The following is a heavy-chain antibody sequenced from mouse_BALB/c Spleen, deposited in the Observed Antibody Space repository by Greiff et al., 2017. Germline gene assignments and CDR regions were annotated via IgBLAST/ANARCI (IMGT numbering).Heavy chain of an antibody. V-gene: IGHV2-6-7*01. CDR1: GFSLTGYG. J-gene: IGHJ2*01. Sequence: QVQLKESGPGLVAPSQSLSITCTVSGFSLTGYGVNWVRQPPGKGLEWLGMIWGDGSTDYNSALKSRLSISKDNSKSQVFLKMNSLQTDDTARYYCARAYYRYDGYYFDYWGQGTTLTVSS. CDR2: IWGDGST. D-gene: IGHD2-14*01. CDR3: ARAYYRYDGYYFDY.